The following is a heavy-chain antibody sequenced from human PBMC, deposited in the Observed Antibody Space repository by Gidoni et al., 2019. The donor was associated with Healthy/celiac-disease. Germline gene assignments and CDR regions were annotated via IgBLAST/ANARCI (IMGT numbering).Heavy chain of an antibody. CDR1: GYTFTSYA. V-gene: IGHV1-3*01. J-gene: IGHJ4*02. CDR3: ARAGIMGIAVAGLFDY. CDR2: INAGNGNT. Sequence: QVQLVQSGAEVKKPGASVKVSCKASGYTFTSYAMHWVRQAPGQRLEWMGWINAGNGNTKYSQKFQGRVTITRDTSASTAYMELSSLRAEDTAVYYCARAGIMGIAVAGLFDYWGQGTLVTVSS. D-gene: IGHD6-19*01.